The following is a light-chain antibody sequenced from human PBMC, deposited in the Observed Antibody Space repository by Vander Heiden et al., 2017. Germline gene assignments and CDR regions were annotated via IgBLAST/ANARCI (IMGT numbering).Light chain of an antibody. CDR3: QVWDSITDHV. J-gene: IGLJ1*01. V-gene: IGLV3-21*02. CDR1: NIGSKG. Sequence: SYVLTQPPSVSVAPGQTAAITCWGNNIGSKGVQWYRQEPGQAPVLVVYDDADRPSGIPERFSGSTRGNTAMLTISRVEAGDEADYYCQVWDSITDHVFGTGTRVTVL. CDR2: DDA.